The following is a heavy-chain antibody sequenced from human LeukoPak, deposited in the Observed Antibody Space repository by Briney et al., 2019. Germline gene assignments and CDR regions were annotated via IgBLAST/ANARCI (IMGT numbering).Heavy chain of an antibody. D-gene: IGHD7-27*01. CDR1: GGSFSGYY. CDR3: ARSDLGYFDY. V-gene: IGHV4-34*01. Sequence: SETLSLTCAVYGGSFSGYYWSWIRQPPGKGLEWIGEINHRGSTNYNPSLKSRVTISVDTSKNQFSLKLSSVTAADTAVYYCARSDLGYFDYWGQGTLVTVSS. J-gene: IGHJ4*02. CDR2: INHRGST.